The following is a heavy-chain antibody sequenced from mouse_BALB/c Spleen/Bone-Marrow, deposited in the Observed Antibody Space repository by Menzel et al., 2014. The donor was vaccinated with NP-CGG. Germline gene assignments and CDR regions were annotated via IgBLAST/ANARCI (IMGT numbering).Heavy chain of an antibody. CDR1: GYTFTSYW. D-gene: IGHD2-4*01. Sequence: VQLQQSGTVLARPGASVKMSCKASGYTFTSYWMHWVKQRPGQGLEWIGAIYPGNSDTSYNQKFKGKAKLTAVTSTSTAYMEPSSLTNEDSAVYYCTRVITTGSAWFAYWGQGTLVTVSA. V-gene: IGHV1-5*01. J-gene: IGHJ3*01. CDR2: IYPGNSDT. CDR3: TRVITTGSAWFAY.